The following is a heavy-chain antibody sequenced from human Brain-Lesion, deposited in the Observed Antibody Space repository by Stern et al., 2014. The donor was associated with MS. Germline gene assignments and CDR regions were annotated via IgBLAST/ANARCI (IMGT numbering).Heavy chain of an antibody. J-gene: IGHJ4*02. CDR1: GYTLTELS. CDR3: ATPSPGAGGNYYRHFDY. CDR2: FDPEDGET. D-gene: IGHD1-26*01. Sequence: VQLVESGAGVKKPGASVKVSCKVSGYTLTELSMHWVRQAPRKGLEWMGGFDPEDGETIYAQKFQGRFTMTEDTSTDTAYMELSSLRSEDTAVYYCATPSPGAGGNYYRHFDYWGQGTLVTVSS. V-gene: IGHV1-24*01.